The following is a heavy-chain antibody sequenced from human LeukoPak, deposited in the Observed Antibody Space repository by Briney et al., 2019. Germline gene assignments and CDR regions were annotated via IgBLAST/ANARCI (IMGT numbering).Heavy chain of an antibody. J-gene: IGHJ4*02. CDR1: GFSFSIHW. Sequence: PGGSLRLSCAASGFSFSIHWMHWVRQAPGKGLAWVSRVSSDGSSTSYADSVKGRFTFSRDNARNTLFLQMNSLRAEDTAVYYCATLAAADTDYWGQGTLVTVSS. CDR2: VSSDGSST. D-gene: IGHD6-13*01. V-gene: IGHV3-74*01. CDR3: ATLAAADTDY.